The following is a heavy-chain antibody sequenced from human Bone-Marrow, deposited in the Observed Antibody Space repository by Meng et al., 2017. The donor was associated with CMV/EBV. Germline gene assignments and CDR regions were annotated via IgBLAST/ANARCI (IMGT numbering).Heavy chain of an antibody. Sequence: ASVKVSCKASGYTFTGYYMHWVRQAPGQGLEWMGWINPNSGGTNYAQKFQGRVTMTRDTSISTAYMELSRLRSDDTAVYYCASCPPVTIFGVVIIRDCYYGTDVWGQGTTVTVSS. CDR2: INPNSGGT. V-gene: IGHV1-2*02. CDR1: GYTFTGYY. CDR3: ASCPPVTIFGVVIIRDCYYGTDV. D-gene: IGHD3-3*01. J-gene: IGHJ6*02.